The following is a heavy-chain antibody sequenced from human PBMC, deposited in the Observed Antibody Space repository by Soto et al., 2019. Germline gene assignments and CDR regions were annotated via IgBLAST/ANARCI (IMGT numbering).Heavy chain of an antibody. J-gene: IGHJ6*02. CDR3: ARRPSVACTGGPYGYDGIDV. V-gene: IGHV3-23*01. CDR2: ISGSGGST. CDR1: GFTFSSYA. D-gene: IGHD6-19*01. Sequence: PGGSLRLSCAASGFTFSSYAMSWVRQAPGKGLEWVSAISGSGGSTYYADSVKGRFTISRDNSKNTLYLQMNSLRAEDTAVYYCARRPSVACTGGPYGYDGIDVWGQGTTVTVSS.